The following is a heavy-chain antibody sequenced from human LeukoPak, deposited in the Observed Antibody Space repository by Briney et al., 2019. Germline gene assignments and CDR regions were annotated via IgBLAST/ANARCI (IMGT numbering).Heavy chain of an antibody. CDR3: ARDGEGATPGGFDY. V-gene: IGHV3-21*04. CDR2: MSSSRSYI. CDR1: GFTFSSYS. Sequence: PGGSLRLSCAASGFTFSSYSMNWVRQAPGKGLEGVSSMSSSRSYIYYADSVKGRFTISRHNANNSLYLQMNSLRAEDTALYYCARDGEGATPGGFDYWGQGTLVTVSS. D-gene: IGHD1-26*01. J-gene: IGHJ4*02.